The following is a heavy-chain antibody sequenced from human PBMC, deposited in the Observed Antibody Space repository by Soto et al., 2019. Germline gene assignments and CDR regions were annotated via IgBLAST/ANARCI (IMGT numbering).Heavy chain of an antibody. D-gene: IGHD3-3*01. CDR1: GFTFSSYS. V-gene: IGHV3-21*01. CDR3: ARGPWSGYYGNWFDP. Sequence: GSLRPSCAASGFTFSSYSMNWVRQAPGKGLEWVSSISSSSSYIYYADSVKGRFTISRDNAKNSLYLQMNSLRAEDTAVYYCARGPWSGYYGNWFDPWGQGTLVTVSS. J-gene: IGHJ5*02. CDR2: ISSSSSYI.